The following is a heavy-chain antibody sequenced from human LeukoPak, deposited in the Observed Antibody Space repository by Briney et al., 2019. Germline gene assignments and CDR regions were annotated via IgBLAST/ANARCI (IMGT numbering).Heavy chain of an antibody. Sequence: ASVKVSCKASGYTFTSYGISWVRQAPGQGLEWMGWIGAYNGNTNYAQKLQGRVTMTTDTSMSTAYMELRSLRSDDTAVYYCARDIVVVTANDYYYGMDVWGQGTTVTVSS. CDR1: GYTFTSYG. V-gene: IGHV1-18*01. CDR3: ARDIVVVTANDYYYGMDV. D-gene: IGHD2-21*02. J-gene: IGHJ6*02. CDR2: IGAYNGNT.